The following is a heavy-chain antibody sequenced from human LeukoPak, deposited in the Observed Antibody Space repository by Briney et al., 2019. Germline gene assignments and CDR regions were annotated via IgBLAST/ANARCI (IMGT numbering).Heavy chain of an antibody. CDR1: GYRFSIYW. Sequence: GESLKISCQISGYRFSIYWIVWVRQMPGKGLGWMGIIYPGDSDTRYSPSFQGQVTISADKSISTAYLQWSSLKASDTAMYYCARRADPPAGWFDPWGREPWSPSPQ. CDR3: ARRADPPAGWFDP. V-gene: IGHV5-51*01. CDR2: IYPGDSDT. D-gene: IGHD6-19*01. J-gene: IGHJ5*02.